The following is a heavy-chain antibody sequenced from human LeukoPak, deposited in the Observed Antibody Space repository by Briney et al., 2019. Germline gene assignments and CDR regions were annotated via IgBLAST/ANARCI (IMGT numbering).Heavy chain of an antibody. CDR1: GFSLSTRGLC. V-gene: IGHV2-70*11. J-gene: IGHJ4*02. D-gene: IGHD5-18*01. CDR2: IHWDDDK. Sequence: SGPTLVNTTQTLTLTCTFSGFSLSTRGLCVSWIRQPRGKTLEWLARIHWDDDKYYSTSLKTRLPISKDTSKNQVVLTMTNMEPVDTATYYCARMRRGYSYGHFDYWGQGTLVTASS. CDR3: ARMRRGYSYGHFDY.